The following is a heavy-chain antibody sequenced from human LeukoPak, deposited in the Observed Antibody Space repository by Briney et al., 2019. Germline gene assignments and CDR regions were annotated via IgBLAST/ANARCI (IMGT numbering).Heavy chain of an antibody. J-gene: IGHJ4*02. D-gene: IGHD3-16*02. CDR3: ARGSDDYVWGSYRHFYYFDY. Sequence: SETLSLTCAVYGGSFSGYYWSWIRQPPGKGLEWIGEINHSGSTNYNPSLKSRVTISVDTSKNQFSLKPSSVTAADTAVYYCARGSDDYVWGSYRHFYYFDYWGQGTLVTVSS. CDR1: GGSFSGYY. V-gene: IGHV4-34*01. CDR2: INHSGST.